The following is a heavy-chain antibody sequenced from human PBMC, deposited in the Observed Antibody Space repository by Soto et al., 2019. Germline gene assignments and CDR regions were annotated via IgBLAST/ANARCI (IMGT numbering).Heavy chain of an antibody. Sequence: GASVKVSCKDSGGTFSSYASSWVRQAPGQGLEWMGGIIPIFGTANYAQKFQGRVTITADESTSTAYMELSSLRSEDTAVYYCARDLGGWPDYWGQGTLVTVSS. V-gene: IGHV1-69*13. CDR2: IIPIFGTA. J-gene: IGHJ4*02. CDR3: ARDLGGWPDY. CDR1: GGTFSSYA. D-gene: IGHD2-15*01.